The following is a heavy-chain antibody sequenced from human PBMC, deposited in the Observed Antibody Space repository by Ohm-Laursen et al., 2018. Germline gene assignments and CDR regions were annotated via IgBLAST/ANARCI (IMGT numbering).Heavy chain of an antibody. D-gene: IGHD4-17*01. Sequence: SLRLSCAASEVTDSPNYMSWVRQAPGKGLEWVSVIYTGDITSYADSVKGRFTISRDISKNALYLHMNSLRAEDRGVYYCVRGLADGVHLNWGQGTLVAVSS. J-gene: IGHJ4*02. CDR1: EVTDSPNY. CDR3: VRGLADGVHLN. V-gene: IGHV3-66*01. CDR2: IYTGDIT.